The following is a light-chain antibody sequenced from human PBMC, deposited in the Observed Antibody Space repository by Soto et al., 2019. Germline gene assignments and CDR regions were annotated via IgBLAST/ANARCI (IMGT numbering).Light chain of an antibody. Sequence: QSALTQPASVSGSPGQSITISCTGTTSDIGTYSYVSWYQQHAGKAPKLIIYEVSHRPSGVSNRFSGSKSGSTASLTISGLQAGDEADYYCQSSDSSLNVFGTGTKVTVL. CDR1: TSDIGTYSY. J-gene: IGLJ1*01. V-gene: IGLV2-14*01. CDR2: EVS. CDR3: QSSDSSLNV.